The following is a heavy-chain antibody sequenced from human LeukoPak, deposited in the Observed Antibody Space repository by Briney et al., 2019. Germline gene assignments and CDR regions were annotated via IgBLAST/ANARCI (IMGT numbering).Heavy chain of an antibody. D-gene: IGHD6-13*01. CDR3: ARAGYSSSWYVRFWFDP. V-gene: IGHV4-34*01. Sequence: SETLSLTCAVYSGSFSGYYWSWIRQPPGKGLEWIGEINHSGSTNYNPSLKSRVTISVDTSKNQFSLKPSSVTAADTAVYYCARAGYSSSWYVRFWFDPWGQGTLVTVSS. CDR1: SGSFSGYY. J-gene: IGHJ5*02. CDR2: INHSGST.